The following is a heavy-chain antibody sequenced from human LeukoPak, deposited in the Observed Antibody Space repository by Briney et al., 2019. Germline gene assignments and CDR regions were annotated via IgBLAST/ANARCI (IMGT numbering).Heavy chain of an antibody. J-gene: IGHJ4*01. Sequence: GGSLRLSCAASGFTFSNSAMSWVRQAPGKGLEWVSTLSGSGITTYYADSVKGRFTISRDNSKNTLYLQMNSLRPEDTAVYYCAKGIYSSGWSYFDYWGDRTLVTLSS. D-gene: IGHD6-19*01. CDR3: AKGIYSSGWSYFDY. CDR2: LSGSGITT. CDR1: GFTFSNSA. V-gene: IGHV3-23*01.